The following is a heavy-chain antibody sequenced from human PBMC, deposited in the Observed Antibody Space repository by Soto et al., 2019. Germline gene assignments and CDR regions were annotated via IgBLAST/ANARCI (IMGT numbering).Heavy chain of an antibody. CDR3: TTALVGDILTGYPNGAFDI. CDR2: IKSKTDGGTT. V-gene: IGHV3-15*01. J-gene: IGHJ3*02. Sequence: GGSLRLSCAASGFTFSNAWMSWVRQAPGKGLEWVGRIKSKTDGGTTDYAAPVKGRFTISRDDSKNTRYLQMNSLKTEDTAVYYCTTALVGDILTGYPNGAFDIWGQGTMVTVSS. D-gene: IGHD3-9*01. CDR1: GFTFSNAW.